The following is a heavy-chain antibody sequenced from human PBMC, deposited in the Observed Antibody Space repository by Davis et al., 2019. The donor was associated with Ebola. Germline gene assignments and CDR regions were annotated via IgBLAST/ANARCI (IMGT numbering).Heavy chain of an antibody. Sequence: MPSETLSLTCTVSGGSVSSGSYYWSWIRQPPGKGLEWIGYIYYSGSTNYNPSLKSRVTISVDTSKNQFSLKLSSVTAADTAVYYCARGCRSLGKDAFDIWGQGTMGTVSS. CDR3: ARGCRSLGKDAFDI. CDR2: IYYSGST. D-gene: IGHD7-27*01. V-gene: IGHV4-61*01. J-gene: IGHJ3*02. CDR1: GGSVSSGSYY.